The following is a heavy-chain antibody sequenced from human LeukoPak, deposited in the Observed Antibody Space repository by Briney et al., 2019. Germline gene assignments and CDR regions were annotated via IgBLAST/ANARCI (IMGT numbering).Heavy chain of an antibody. CDR2: ISGSGGST. CDR1: GFTFSSYA. J-gene: IGHJ4*02. V-gene: IGHV3-23*01. CDR3: ATKLWTQYYFDY. D-gene: IGHD7-27*01. Sequence: PGGSLRLSCSASGFTFSSYAMSWVRQAPGKGLEWVSAISGSGGSTYYADSVKGRFTISRDNSKNTLYLQMNSLRAEDTAVYYCATKLWTQYYFDYWGQGTLVTVSS.